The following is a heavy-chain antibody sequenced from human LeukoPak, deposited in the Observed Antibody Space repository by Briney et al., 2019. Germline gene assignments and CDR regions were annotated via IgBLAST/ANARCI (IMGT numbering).Heavy chain of an antibody. Sequence: GGSLRLSCAASGFTFSNYGMHWVRQAPGKGLEWVTVISYDGSYQYYADSVKGRFTISRDNSKNTLYLQMNSLRAEDTAVYYCAKLYVDSSGYYYVQDAFDIWGQGTMVTVSS. D-gene: IGHD3-22*01. V-gene: IGHV3-30*18. CDR3: AKLYVDSSGYYYVQDAFDI. CDR2: ISYDGSYQ. J-gene: IGHJ3*02. CDR1: GFTFSNYG.